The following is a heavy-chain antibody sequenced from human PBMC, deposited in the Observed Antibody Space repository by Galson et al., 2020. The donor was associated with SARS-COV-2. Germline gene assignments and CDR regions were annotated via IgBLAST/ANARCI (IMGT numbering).Heavy chain of an antibody. CDR1: GYSFTSYW. D-gene: IGHD3-22*01. Sequence: GESLKISCKGSGYSFTSYWIGWVRQMPGKGLEWMGIIYPGDSDTRYSPSLQGQVTISADKSISTAYLQWSSLKASDTAMYYCARLKAGYYDSSGYPDYWGQGPLVTVSS. J-gene: IGHJ4*02. V-gene: IGHV5-51*01. CDR2: IYPGDSDT. CDR3: ARLKAGYYDSSGYPDY.